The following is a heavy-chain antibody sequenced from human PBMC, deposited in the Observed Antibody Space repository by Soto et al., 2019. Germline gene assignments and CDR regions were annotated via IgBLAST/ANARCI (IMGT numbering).Heavy chain of an antibody. CDR2: IIPIFGTA. CDR1: GGTFSSYA. Sequence: GASGKVSCKASGGTFSSYAISWVRQAPGQGLEWMGGIIPIFGTANYAQKFQGRVTITADESTSTAYMELSSLRSEDTAVYYCASPEEDGYKDCFDYWGQGTLVTVSS. V-gene: IGHV1-69*13. D-gene: IGHD5-12*01. CDR3: ASPEEDGYKDCFDY. J-gene: IGHJ4*02.